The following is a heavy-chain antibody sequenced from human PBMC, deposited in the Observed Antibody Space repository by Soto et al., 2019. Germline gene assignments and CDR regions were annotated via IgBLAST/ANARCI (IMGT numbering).Heavy chain of an antibody. CDR2: IYYSGST. CDR1: GGSISSSSYY. J-gene: IGHJ3*02. Sequence: ASETLSLTCTVSGGSISSSSYYWGWIRQPPGKGLEWIGSIYYSGSTYYNPSLKSRVTISVDTSKNQFSLKLSSVTAADTAVYYCARRGYCSGGSCFKGAFDIWGQGTMVTVSS. CDR3: ARRGYCSGGSCFKGAFDI. D-gene: IGHD2-15*01. V-gene: IGHV4-39*01.